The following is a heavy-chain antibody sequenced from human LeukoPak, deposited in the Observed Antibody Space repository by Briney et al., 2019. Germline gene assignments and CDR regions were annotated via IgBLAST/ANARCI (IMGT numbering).Heavy chain of an antibody. CDR1: GFTFNDAW. Sequence: PGGSLRLSCAGSGTSGTPGFTFNDAWMNWVRQAPGRGLEWLGRIRSYTSGGTANYAAPVRGRFIISRDDSKKTVYLQMSRLKTEDTAMYYCTSGEMSAFDFWGQGTMVTVSS. D-gene: IGHD1-26*01. CDR3: TSGEMSAFDF. J-gene: IGHJ3*01. V-gene: IGHV3-15*01. CDR2: IRSYTSGGTA.